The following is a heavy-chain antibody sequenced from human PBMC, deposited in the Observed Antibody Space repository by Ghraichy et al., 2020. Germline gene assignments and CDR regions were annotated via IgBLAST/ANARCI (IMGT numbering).Heavy chain of an antibody. CDR3: AKGKGIHWNLWPSGDY. D-gene: IGHD1-26*01. CDR1: GFTFSSYA. V-gene: IGHV3-23*01. J-gene: IGHJ4*02. Sequence: GGSLRLSCAASGFTFSSYAMSWVRQAPGKGLEWVSGISGSGDRTSYADSVKGRFTISRDNSKKTLYLQMNSLRAEDTAIYYCAKGKGIHWNLWPSGDYWGQGTLVTVSS. CDR2: ISGSGDRT.